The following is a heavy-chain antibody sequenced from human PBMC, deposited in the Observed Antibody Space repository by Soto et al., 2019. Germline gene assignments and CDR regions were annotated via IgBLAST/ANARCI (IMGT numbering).Heavy chain of an antibody. CDR3: AREGTPRTGFDY. V-gene: IGHV4-59*01. Sequence: SETLSLTCTVSVGSITGYYWSWIRQSPGKGLEWIGCSYYTGAINYNPSLKSRVTISVDTSKNQFSLTLSSATAADTAVYYCAREGTPRTGFDYWGQGTLVTVSS. J-gene: IGHJ4*02. D-gene: IGHD7-27*01. CDR2: SYYTGAI. CDR1: VGSITGYY.